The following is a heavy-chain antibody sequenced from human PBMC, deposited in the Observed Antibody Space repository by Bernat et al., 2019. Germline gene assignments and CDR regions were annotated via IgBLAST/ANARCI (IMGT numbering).Heavy chain of an antibody. J-gene: IGHJ3*02. CDR2: ISAYNGNT. CDR1: GYTFTSYG. CDR3: ASSPLLRYFDWLPYHDAFDI. V-gene: IGHV1-18*01. Sequence: QVQLVQSGAEVKKPGASVKVSCKASGYTFTSYGISWVRQAPGQGLEWMGWISAYNGNTNYAQKLQGRVTMTTDTSTSTAYMELRSLRSDDTAVYYCASSPLLRYFDWLPYHDAFDIWGQGTMVTVSS. D-gene: IGHD3-9*01.